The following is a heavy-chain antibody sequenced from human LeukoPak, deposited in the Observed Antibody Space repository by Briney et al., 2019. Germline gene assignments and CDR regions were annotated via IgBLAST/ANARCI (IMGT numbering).Heavy chain of an antibody. V-gene: IGHV3-23*01. CDR2: ISGSGGST. J-gene: IGHJ4*02. Sequence: PGGSLRLSCAASGFTFSSYAMSWVRQAPGKGLEWVSTISGSGGSTYYADSVKGRFTTSRDNSKNTLYLQMNSLRAEDTAVYYCAKDGGDYFDYWGQGTLVTVSS. CDR1: GFTFSSYA. CDR3: AKDGGDYFDY. D-gene: IGHD3-3*01.